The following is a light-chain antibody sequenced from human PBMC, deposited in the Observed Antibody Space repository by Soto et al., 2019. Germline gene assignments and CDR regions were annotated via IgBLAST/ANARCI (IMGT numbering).Light chain of an antibody. Sequence: DIQMTQSPSTLSASVGDRVTITCRASQSISNWLAWYQQKPGKAPKILIYKASSLESGVPSMFSGSGSGTEFTLTISSLQPDDFATYYCQQYNSYRWTFGQGTKVEIK. CDR3: QQYNSYRWT. CDR1: QSISNW. V-gene: IGKV1-5*03. J-gene: IGKJ1*01. CDR2: KAS.